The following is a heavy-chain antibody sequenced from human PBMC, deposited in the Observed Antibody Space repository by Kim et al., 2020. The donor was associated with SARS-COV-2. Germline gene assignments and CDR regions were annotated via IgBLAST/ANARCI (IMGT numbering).Heavy chain of an antibody. CDR2: IDWDDDK. Sequence: SGPTLVNPTQTLTLTCTFSGFSLSTSGMCVSWIRQPPGKALEWLARIDWDDDKYYSTSLKTRLTISKDTSKNQVVLTMTNMDPVDTATYYCARIAALDSSSWYFLDYWGQGTLVTVSS. V-gene: IGHV2-70*11. CDR3: ARIAALDSSSWYFLDY. D-gene: IGHD6-13*01. J-gene: IGHJ4*02. CDR1: GFSLSTSGMC.